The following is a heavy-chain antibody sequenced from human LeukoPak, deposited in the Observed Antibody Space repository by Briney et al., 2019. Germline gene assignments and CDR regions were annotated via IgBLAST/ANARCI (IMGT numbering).Heavy chain of an antibody. CDR2: ISSNGGST. J-gene: IGHJ3*02. CDR1: GFTFSSHA. D-gene: IGHD1-26*01. V-gene: IGHV3-64D*09. CDR3: VIQYSGSYQALDI. Sequence: GGSLRLSCSASGFTFSSHAMHWVRQAPGKGLEYVSAISSNGGSTYYADSVKGRFTISRDNSKNTLYLQMSSLRAEDTAVYYCVIQYSGSYQALDIWGQGTMVTVSS.